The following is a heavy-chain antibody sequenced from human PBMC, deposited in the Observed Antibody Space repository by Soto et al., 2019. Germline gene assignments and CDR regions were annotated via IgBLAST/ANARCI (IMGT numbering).Heavy chain of an antibody. CDR2: IYFRGST. D-gene: IGHD3-3*01. CDR1: GGSISSTSYY. J-gene: IGHJ4*02. CDR3: ARVLRFLGWPNDPNCFDH. Sequence: SETLSLTCSVSGGSISSTSYYWGWIRQPPGKGLEWIGIIYFRGSTYYNPSLKSLFTISVDTSKNQFSLKLSSVTAADTAVYYCARVLRFLGWPNDPNCFDHWGQGTLVTVSS. V-gene: IGHV4-39*01.